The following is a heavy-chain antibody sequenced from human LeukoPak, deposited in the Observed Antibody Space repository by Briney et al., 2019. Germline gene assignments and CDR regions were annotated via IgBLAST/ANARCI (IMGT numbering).Heavy chain of an antibody. V-gene: IGHV4-30-2*01. J-gene: IGHJ6*02. CDR2: IYHSGST. D-gene: IGHD1-1*01. CDR3: ARYNYDYYYGMDV. CDR1: GGSVSSGGYS. Sequence: SETLSLTCAVSGGSVSSGGYSWSWIRQPPGKGLEWIGYIYHSGSTYYNPSLKSRVTISVDRSKNQFSLKLSSVTAADTAVYYCARYNYDYYYGMDVWGQGTTVTVSS.